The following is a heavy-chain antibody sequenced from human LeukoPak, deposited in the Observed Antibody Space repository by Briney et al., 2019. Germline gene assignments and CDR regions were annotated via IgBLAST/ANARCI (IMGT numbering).Heavy chain of an antibody. V-gene: IGHV3-48*02. CDR3: ARGEGLFDY. CDR2: ISRDSSNI. CDR1: GFSFTSYS. Sequence: GGSLRLSCAASGFSFTSYSINWVRQAPGKGLEWVSYISRDSSNIYYADSVKGRFTISRDNAKNSLYLQMNSLRDDDTAVYYCARGEGLFDYWGQGTLVTVSS. J-gene: IGHJ4*02.